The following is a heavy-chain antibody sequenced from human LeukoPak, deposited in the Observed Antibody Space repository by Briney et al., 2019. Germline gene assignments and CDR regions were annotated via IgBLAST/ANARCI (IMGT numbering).Heavy chain of an antibody. D-gene: IGHD3-10*01. Sequence: CTXSGGSISSSSYYWSWIRQPPGKGLEWIGEINHSGSTNYNPSLKSRVTISVDTSKNQFSLKLSSVTAADTAVYYCASSGGPTKWFDPWGQGTLVTVSS. V-gene: IGHV4-39*07. CDR3: ASSGGPTKWFDP. J-gene: IGHJ5*02. CDR2: INHSGST. CDR1: GGSISSSSYY.